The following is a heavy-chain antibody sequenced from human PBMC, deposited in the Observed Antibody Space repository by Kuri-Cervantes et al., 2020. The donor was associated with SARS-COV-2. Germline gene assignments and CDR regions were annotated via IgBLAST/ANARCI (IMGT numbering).Heavy chain of an antibody. V-gene: IGHV3-66*03. Sequence: GESLKISCAASGFTVSSNYMSWVRQAPGKGLEWVSVIYSCGSTYYADSVKGRFTISRDNSKNTLYLQMNSLRAEDTAVYYCAREPGGWFDPWGQGTLVTVSS. D-gene: IGHD3-10*01. CDR2: IYSCGST. CDR3: AREPGGWFDP. J-gene: IGHJ5*02. CDR1: GFTVSSNY.